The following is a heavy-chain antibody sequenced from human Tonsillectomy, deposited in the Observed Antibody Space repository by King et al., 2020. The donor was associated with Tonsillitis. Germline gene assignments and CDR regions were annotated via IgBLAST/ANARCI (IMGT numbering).Heavy chain of an antibody. J-gene: IGHJ3*02. CDR2: IYHSGST. CDR1: GGSIISSHW. CDR3: ARWEVGGTANEDGFDI. Sequence: QLQESGPGLVKPSGTLSLTCSVSGGSIISSHWWSWVRQPPGKGLEWIGEIYHSGSTNYNPSLKRRVTISVDKSKHQFSLKLNSETAADTAVYHCARWEVGGTANEDGFDIWGQGTMVTVSS. D-gene: IGHD6-19*01. V-gene: IGHV4-4*02.